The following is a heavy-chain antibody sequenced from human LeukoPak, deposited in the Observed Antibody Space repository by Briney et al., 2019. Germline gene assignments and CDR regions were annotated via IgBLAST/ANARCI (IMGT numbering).Heavy chain of an antibody. J-gene: IGHJ4*02. CDR3: ARDLSEKHSIDY. CDR1: GFAFSSYA. CDR2: ISYDGRIK. Sequence: PGRSLRLSCAASGFAFSSYAIPWVRQAPVKVLEWVSFISYDGRIKYYADSVKGRLTISRDNSKNTLSLQMNSLRAEDTAIYYCARDLSEKHSIDYWGQGTLVTVSS. D-gene: IGHD3-3*01. V-gene: IGHV3-30-3*01.